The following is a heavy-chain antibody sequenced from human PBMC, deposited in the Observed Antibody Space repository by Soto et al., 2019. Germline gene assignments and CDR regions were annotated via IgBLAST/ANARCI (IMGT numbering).Heavy chain of an antibody. CDR3: ARDGSGGSWPTSLDK. CDR1: GFPFSEFA. CDR2: VWFDGSEK. Sequence: QVPLEESGGGVVQPGRSLRLSCTASGFPFSEFAMHWVRQAPGKGLEWMAVVWFDGSEKYYADSVKGRFTISRDNSRNTVSLQMNSLRVEDTAVYYCARDGSGGSWPTSLDKWGQGTPVTVSS. V-gene: IGHV3-33*01. D-gene: IGHD2-15*01. J-gene: IGHJ4*02.